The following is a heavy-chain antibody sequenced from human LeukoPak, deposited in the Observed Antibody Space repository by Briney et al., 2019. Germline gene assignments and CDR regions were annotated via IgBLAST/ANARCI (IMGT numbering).Heavy chain of an antibody. CDR3: AKVAKYYYGSETYYFFEH. V-gene: IGHV3-7*01. D-gene: IGHD3-10*01. Sequence: PGGSLRLSCAASGFTFDDYGVSWVRQAPGKGLEWVANIKQDGTEKYYVDSVKGGFTIYRDNAKNPLYLQMNSLSVDDTAVYYCAKVAKYYYGSETYYFFEHWGQGTPVTASS. J-gene: IGHJ4*02. CDR2: IKQDGTEK. CDR1: GFTFDDYG.